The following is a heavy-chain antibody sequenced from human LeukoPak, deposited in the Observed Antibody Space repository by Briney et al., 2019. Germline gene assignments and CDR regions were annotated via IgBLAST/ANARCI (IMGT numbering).Heavy chain of an antibody. J-gene: IGHJ4*02. V-gene: IGHV3-30*18. D-gene: IGHD3-10*01. CDR2: ISADGSEK. CDR1: GFTFSSYV. CDR3: AKGVRGVIAYYFDC. Sequence: PGGSLRLSCAASGFTFSSYVMHWVRQAPGKGLQWVAVISADGSEKYYADSAKGRFTISRDNSKNQVYLQMNRLRAEDTAVYYCAKGVRGVIAYYFDCWGQGTLVTVSS.